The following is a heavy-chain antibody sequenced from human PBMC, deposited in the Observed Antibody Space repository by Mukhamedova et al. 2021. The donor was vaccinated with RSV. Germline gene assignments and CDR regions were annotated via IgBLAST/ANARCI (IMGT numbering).Heavy chain of an antibody. CDR2: RSKANSYAT. J-gene: IGHJ4*02. V-gene: IGHV3-73*01. D-gene: IGHD1-26*01. CDR3: TRRWGQN. Sequence: RSKANSYATAHAASVKGRFTISRDDSKNTAYLQMNSLKTEDTAVYYCTRRWGQNWGQGTLVTVSS.